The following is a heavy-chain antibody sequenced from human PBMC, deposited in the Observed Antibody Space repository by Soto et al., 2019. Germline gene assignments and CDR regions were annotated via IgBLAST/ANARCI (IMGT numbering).Heavy chain of an antibody. D-gene: IGHD4-17*01. Sequence: QVQLVQSGAEVKKPGASVKVSCKASGYTFTSYYMHWVRQAPGQGLEWMGIINPSGGSTSYAQKFQGRVTMTRDTSTSTVYMELSSLRSEDTAVYYCARDDYGDSVVKPAPYNWFDPWGQGTLVTVSS. CDR2: INPSGGST. J-gene: IGHJ5*02. CDR3: ARDDYGDSVVKPAPYNWFDP. V-gene: IGHV1-46*01. CDR1: GYTFTSYY.